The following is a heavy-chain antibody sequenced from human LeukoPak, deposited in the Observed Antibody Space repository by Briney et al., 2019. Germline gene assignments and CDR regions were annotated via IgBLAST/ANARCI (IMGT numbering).Heavy chain of an antibody. Sequence: SVKGRFTISRDNAKNSLYLQMNSLRDEDTAVYFCAGGDGWFGELLSFDYWGQGTLVTVSS. D-gene: IGHD3-10*01. CDR3: AGGDGWFGELLSFDY. V-gene: IGHV3-48*02. J-gene: IGHJ4*02.